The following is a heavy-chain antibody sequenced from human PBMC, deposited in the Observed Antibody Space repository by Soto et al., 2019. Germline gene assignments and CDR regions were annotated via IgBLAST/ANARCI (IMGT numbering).Heavy chain of an antibody. CDR3: ARATYYYGSGSPNAFDF. D-gene: IGHD3-10*01. J-gene: IGHJ3*01. CDR1: GYTFTGYY. Sequence: ASVKVSCKASGYTFTGYYMHWVRQAPGQGLEWIGWINPNSGGTNYAQKFQGWVTMTRDTSISTAYMELSRLRSDDTAVYYCARATYYYGSGSPNAFDFWGQGTMVTVSS. CDR2: INPNSGGT. V-gene: IGHV1-2*04.